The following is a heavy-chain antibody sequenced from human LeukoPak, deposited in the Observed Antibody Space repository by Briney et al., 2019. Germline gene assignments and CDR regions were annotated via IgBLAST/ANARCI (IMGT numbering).Heavy chain of an antibody. CDR1: GGSISSGSYS. D-gene: IGHD6-19*01. Sequence: SQTLSLTCTVSGGSISSGSYSWSWVRQPAGTGLEWIGCIYTSGSTNYNPSLKSRATISVDTSKNQFSLKLSSVTAADTAVYYWARDTVIAVAGTKPHYYYGMDVWGQGTTVTVSS. V-gene: IGHV4-61*02. J-gene: IGHJ6*02. CDR3: ARDTVIAVAGTKPHYYYGMDV. CDR2: IYTSGST.